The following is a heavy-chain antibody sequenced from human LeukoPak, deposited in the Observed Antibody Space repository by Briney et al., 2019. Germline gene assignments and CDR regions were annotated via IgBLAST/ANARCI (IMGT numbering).Heavy chain of an antibody. D-gene: IGHD2-15*01. J-gene: IGHJ5*02. CDR1: GYSISSGYY. CDR3: ARHRCSGGSCYPMNWFDP. CDR2: IDHSGST. Sequence: PSETLSLTCTVSGYSISSGYYWGWIRQPPGKGLEWTGSIDHSGSTYYNPSLKSRITISVDTSKNQFSLKLSSVTAADTAVYYCARHRCSGGSCYPMNWFDPWGQGTLVTVSS. V-gene: IGHV4-38-2*02.